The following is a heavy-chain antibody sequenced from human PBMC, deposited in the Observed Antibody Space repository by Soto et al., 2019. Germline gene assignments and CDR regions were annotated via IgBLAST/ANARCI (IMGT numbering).Heavy chain of an antibody. CDR2: INHSGST. CDR1: GGSFSGYY. D-gene: IGHD5-12*01. Sequence: SETLSLTCAVYGGSFSGYYWSWIRQPPGKGLEWIGEINHSGSTNYNPSLKSRVTISVDTSKNQFSLKLSSVTAADTAVYYCATAPSFPSWLRHSSSYWGQGTLVTVSS. V-gene: IGHV4-34*01. J-gene: IGHJ4*02. CDR3: ATAPSFPSWLRHSSSY.